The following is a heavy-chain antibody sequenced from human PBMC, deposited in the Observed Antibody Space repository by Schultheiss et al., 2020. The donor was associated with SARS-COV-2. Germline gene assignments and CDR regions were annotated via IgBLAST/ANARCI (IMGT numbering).Heavy chain of an antibody. CDR3: ARGPLHYDSLTGYYPLVFDI. V-gene: IGHV4-34*01. CDR1: GESFNGFS. CDR2: VSHSGGT. Sequence: SETLSLTCAVYGESFNGFSWTWIRQSPGKGLEWIVQVSHSGGTHYSPSLKRRVTISVDKSKNQFSLKLSSVTAADTAVYYCARGPLHYDSLTGYYPLVFDIWGQGTMVTVSS. J-gene: IGHJ3*02. D-gene: IGHD3-9*01.